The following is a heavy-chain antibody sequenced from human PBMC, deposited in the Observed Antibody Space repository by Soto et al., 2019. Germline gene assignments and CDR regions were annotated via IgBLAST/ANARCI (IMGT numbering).Heavy chain of an antibody. J-gene: IGHJ4*02. CDR1: GLTVSTNP. CDR2: IYTGGGT. V-gene: IGHV3-66*01. Sequence: EQLVESGGGVVQPGRSLRLSCAASGLTVSTNPMSWVRQAPGKGLEWVSVIYTGGGTHYADSVKGRFTISRDNSKNTVNLQMNSLRPEDTAVYYCARDGSGHWGQGTLVTVSS. CDR3: ARDGSGH.